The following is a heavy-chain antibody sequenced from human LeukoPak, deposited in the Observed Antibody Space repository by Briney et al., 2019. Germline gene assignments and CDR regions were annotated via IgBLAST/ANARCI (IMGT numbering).Heavy chain of an antibody. V-gene: IGHV3-7*01. Sequence: GGSLRLSCAASGFTFSNYWMSWVRQAPGKGLEWVANIMQDGSEKYYVDSVKGRFTISRDNAKNSLYLQMNSLRAEDTAVYYCAARPGEVAVPFDYWGQGTLVTVSS. CDR1: GFTFSNYW. D-gene: IGHD2-15*01. CDR3: AARPGEVAVPFDY. J-gene: IGHJ4*02. CDR2: IMQDGSEK.